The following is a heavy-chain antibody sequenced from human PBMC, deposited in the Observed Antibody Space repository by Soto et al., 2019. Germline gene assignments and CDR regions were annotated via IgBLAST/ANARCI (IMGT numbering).Heavy chain of an antibody. D-gene: IGHD2-21*01. V-gene: IGHV1-2*02. CDR2: INPNNGDT. Sequence: ASVKVSCKASGYTFTGYYIQWVRQAPGRGLEWMAWINPNNGDTNYAQKFEGRVTVTRDTSITTAFMELSSLRSDDSAIYYCARDIGGVSGIDYWGQGTPV. CDR1: GYTFTGYY. CDR3: ARDIGGVSGIDY. J-gene: IGHJ4*02.